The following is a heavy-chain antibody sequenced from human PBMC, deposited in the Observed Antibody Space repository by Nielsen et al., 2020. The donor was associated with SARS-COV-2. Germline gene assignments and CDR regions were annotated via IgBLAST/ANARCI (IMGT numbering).Heavy chain of an antibody. CDR3: ATSWGYSSGWYSS. J-gene: IGHJ5*02. CDR1: GYTFTMYA. V-gene: IGHV1-3*01. Sequence: ASVKVSCKASGYTFTMYAIHWVRQAPGQRPECMGWINAGTGNTKSSQKFQGRVTFTRDTSASTAYMELSSLRSEDTALYYCATSWGYSSGWYSSWGQGTLVTVSS. CDR2: INAGTGNT. D-gene: IGHD6-19*01.